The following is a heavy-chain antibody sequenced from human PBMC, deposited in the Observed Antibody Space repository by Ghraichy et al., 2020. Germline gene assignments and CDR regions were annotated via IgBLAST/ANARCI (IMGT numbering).Heavy chain of an antibody. V-gene: IGHV3-23*01. CDR2: ISGSGGST. CDR3: AKAPRRGLRTMIVVVPFDY. CDR1: GFTFSSYA. J-gene: IGHJ4*02. D-gene: IGHD3-22*01. Sequence: GGSLRLSCAASGFTFSSYAMSWVRQAPGKGLEWVSAISGSGGSTYYADSVKGRFTISRDNSKNTLYLQMNSLRAEDTAVYYCAKAPRRGLRTMIVVVPFDYWGQGTLVTVSS.